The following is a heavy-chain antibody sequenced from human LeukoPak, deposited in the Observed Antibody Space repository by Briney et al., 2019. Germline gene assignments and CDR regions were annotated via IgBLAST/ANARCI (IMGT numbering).Heavy chain of an antibody. D-gene: IGHD2-15*01. V-gene: IGHV4-59*08. Sequence: SETLSLTCTVSGGSISSYYWSWIRQPPGKGLEGIGYIYYSGSTNYNPSLKSRVTISVDKSKNQFSLKLRSVTAADTAVYYCARLSVVAAGSFDYWGQGTLVTVSS. CDR1: GGSISSYY. CDR3: ARLSVVAAGSFDY. CDR2: IYYSGST. J-gene: IGHJ4*02.